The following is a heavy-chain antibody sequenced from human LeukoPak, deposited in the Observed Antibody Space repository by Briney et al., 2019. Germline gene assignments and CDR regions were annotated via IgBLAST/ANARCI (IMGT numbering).Heavy chain of an antibody. D-gene: IGHD3-10*01. V-gene: IGHV4-34*01. CDR2: INHSGST. J-gene: IGHJ5*02. CDR1: GFTFSDYY. CDR3: ARKAGSYYYGSGSGGFDP. Sequence: GSLRLSCAASGFTFSDYYMNWVRQAPGKGLEWIGEINHSGSTNYNPSLKSRVTISVDTSKNQFSLKLSSVTAADTAVYYCARKAGSYYYGSGSGGFDPWGQGTLVTVSS.